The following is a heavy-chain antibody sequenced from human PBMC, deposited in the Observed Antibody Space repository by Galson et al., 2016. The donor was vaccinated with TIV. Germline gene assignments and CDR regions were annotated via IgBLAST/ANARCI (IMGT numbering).Heavy chain of an antibody. J-gene: IGHJ3*02. CDR1: GYSFTTFW. D-gene: IGHD2-2*03. CDR2: IYPEDSDT. V-gene: IGHV5-51*01. CDR3: AKIGYCYSTTDCYAYDAFHI. Sequence: EVKKPGESLKISCKASGYSFTTFWIGWVRQMPGKGLEWMGVIYPEDSDTRYSPSFQGQVTISADKSIRTAYLQWSSLKASDTAIYYCAKIGYCYSTTDCYAYDAFHIWGQGTMVSVSS.